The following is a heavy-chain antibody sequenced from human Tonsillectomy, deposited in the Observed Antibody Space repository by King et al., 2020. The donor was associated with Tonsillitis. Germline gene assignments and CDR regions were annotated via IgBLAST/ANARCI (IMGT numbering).Heavy chain of an antibody. CDR2: IYYDESS. CDR1: GDSISSSYHY. V-gene: IGHV4-39*01. Sequence: HLQLQESGPGLVKPSETLSLTCSVSGDSISSSYHYWGWIRQPPGKGLEWIGSIYYDESSYSDQSLKSQVTLSLDTSQNQFSLKLSSLTAADTAGFYCAGPATCWHPWDAFDIWGPGTMVTVSS. J-gene: IGHJ3*02. D-gene: IGHD2-21*01. CDR3: AGPATCWHPWDAFDI.